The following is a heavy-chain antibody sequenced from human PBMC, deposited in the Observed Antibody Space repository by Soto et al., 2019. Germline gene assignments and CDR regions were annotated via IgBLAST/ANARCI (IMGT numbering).Heavy chain of an antibody. V-gene: IGHV1-69*12. CDR1: GDIFSGYS. Sequence: QVQLVQSGAEVKKPGSSVKVSCTASGDIFSGYSISWVRQAPGQGLEWMGGIIPLFGSTNYAPKFQGRVTITADQSTNTGYMEVSSRKSDATAVYYCARYLGTGYDSGDYWGQGTLVTVSS. D-gene: IGHD5-12*01. CDR2: IIPLFGST. J-gene: IGHJ4*02. CDR3: ARYLGTGYDSGDY.